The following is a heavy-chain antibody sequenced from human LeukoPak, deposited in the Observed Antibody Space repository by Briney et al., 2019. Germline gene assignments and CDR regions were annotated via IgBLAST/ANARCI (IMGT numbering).Heavy chain of an antibody. CDR1: GFTFSSYA. CDR2: ISYDGSNK. V-gene: IGHV3-30-3*01. CDR3: VRDPTQYLRYGYFDY. D-gene: IGHD4-11*01. Sequence: GRSLRLSCAASGFTFSSYAMHWVRQAPGKGLEWVAVISYDGSNKYYADSVKGRFTISRDNSKNTLYLQMDSLRAEDTAVYYCVRDPTQYLRYGYFDYWGQGTLVTVSS. J-gene: IGHJ4*02.